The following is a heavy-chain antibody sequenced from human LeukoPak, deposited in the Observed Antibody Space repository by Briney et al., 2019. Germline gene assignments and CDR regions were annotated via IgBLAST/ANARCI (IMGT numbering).Heavy chain of an antibody. D-gene: IGHD2-8*01. CDR1: GFTFSSYA. J-gene: IGHJ4*02. CDR2: ISGSGGST. Sequence: GGSLRLSCAASGFTFSSYAMSWVRQAPGKGLEWVSAISGSGGSTYYADSVKGRFTISRDNSKNTLYLQMNSLRAEDTAVYYCAKDPFYCTNGVCSQYYFDYWGRGTLVTVSS. CDR3: AKDPFYCTNGVCSQYYFDY. V-gene: IGHV3-23*01.